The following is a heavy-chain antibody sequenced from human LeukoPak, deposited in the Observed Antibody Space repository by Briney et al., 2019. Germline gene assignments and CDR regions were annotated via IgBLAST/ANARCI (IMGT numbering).Heavy chain of an antibody. J-gene: IGHJ2*01. CDR2: IKQDGSEK. CDR1: GFTFSSYA. D-gene: IGHD6-19*01. CDR3: ARVKTGGWSYWYFDL. V-gene: IGHV3-7*01. Sequence: GGSLRLSCAASGFTFSSYAMHWVRQAPGKGLEWVANIKQDGSEKYYVDSVKGRFTISKDNTKNSLYLQMNSLRAEDTAVYYCARVKTGGWSYWYFDLWGRGTLVTVSS.